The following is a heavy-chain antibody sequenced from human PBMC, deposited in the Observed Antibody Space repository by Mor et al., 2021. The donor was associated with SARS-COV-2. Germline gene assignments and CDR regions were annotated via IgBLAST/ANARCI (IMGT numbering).Heavy chain of an antibody. V-gene: IGHV3-30*03. CDR2: YRGSNK. CDR3: ARDYGSGSYSFDY. D-gene: IGHD3-10*01. J-gene: IGHJ4*02. Sequence: YRGSNKFYADSVKGRFTISRDNSKNTLYVQMNSLRTEDTAVYYCARDYGSGSYSFDYWGQGTLVTVSS.